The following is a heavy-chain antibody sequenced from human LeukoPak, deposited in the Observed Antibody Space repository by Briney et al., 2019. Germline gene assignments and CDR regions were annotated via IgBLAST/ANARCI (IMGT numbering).Heavy chain of an antibody. J-gene: IGHJ5*01. V-gene: IGHV4-4*07. CDR3: AKTHCGGGSCDKFDS. D-gene: IGHD2-21*01. CDR1: GASISTYF. CDR2: VYASATT. Sequence: SETLSLTCTVSGASISTYFWSWIRQPAGKRMEWIGRVYASATTYYNPTLRSRVTLSIDTYKNQFSLSLNSVTAADTAVYYCAKTHCGGGSCDKFDSWGQGILVTVSS.